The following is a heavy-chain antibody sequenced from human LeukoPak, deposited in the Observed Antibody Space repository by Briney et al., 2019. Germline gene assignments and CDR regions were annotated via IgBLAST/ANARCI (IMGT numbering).Heavy chain of an antibody. Sequence: PSETPSLTCAAYGGSFSGYYWSWIRQPPGKGLEWIGEINHSGSTNYNPSLKSRVTISVDTSKNQFSLKLSSVTAADTAVYYCAGAFYDYVWGSYRFDYWGQGTLVTVSS. CDR2: INHSGST. J-gene: IGHJ4*02. CDR3: AGAFYDYVWGSYRFDY. D-gene: IGHD3-16*02. CDR1: GGSFSGYY. V-gene: IGHV4-34*01.